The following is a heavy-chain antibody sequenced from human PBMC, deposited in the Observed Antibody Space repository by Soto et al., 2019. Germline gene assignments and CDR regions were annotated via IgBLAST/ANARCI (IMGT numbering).Heavy chain of an antibody. D-gene: IGHD3-22*01. V-gene: IGHV1-69*13. CDR2: IIPIFGTA. CDR3: ARDFYDSSGYIYYGMDV. J-gene: IGHJ6*02. CDR1: GGTFSSYA. Sequence: ASVKVSCKASGGTFSSYAISWVRQAPGQGLEWMGGIIPIFGTANYAQKFQGRVTITADESTSTAYMELSSLRSEDTAVYYCARDFYDSSGYIYYGMDVWGQGTTVTVSS.